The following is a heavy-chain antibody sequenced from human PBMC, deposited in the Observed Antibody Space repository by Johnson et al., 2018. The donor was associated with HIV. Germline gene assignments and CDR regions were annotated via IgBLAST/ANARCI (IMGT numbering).Heavy chain of an antibody. CDR3: TRAEWHDAFDI. D-gene: IGHD1-14*01. V-gene: IGHV3-49*04. J-gene: IGHJ3*02. Sequence: VQLVESGGGLVQPGRSLRLSCTASGFTFGDYAMSWVRHAPGKGLEWVGFIRSKAYGGTTEYAASVKGRFTISRDDSKSIAYLQMNSLKTEDTAVYYCTRAEWHDAFDIWGQGTMVTVSS. CDR2: IRSKAYGGTT. CDR1: GFTFGDYA.